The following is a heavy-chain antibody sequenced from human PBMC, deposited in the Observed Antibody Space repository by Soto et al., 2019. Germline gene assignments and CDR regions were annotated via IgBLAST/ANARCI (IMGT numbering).Heavy chain of an antibody. Sequence: ASVKVSCKASGYTFTSYGISWVRQAPGQGLEWMGWISAYNGNTNYAQKLQGRVTMTTDTSTSTAYMELRSLRSDDTAVYYCARVPTIFGVVIIKEVQECFDPWGQGTLFTVSS. CDR3: ARVPTIFGVVIIKEVQECFDP. V-gene: IGHV1-18*04. D-gene: IGHD3-3*01. CDR2: ISAYNGNT. J-gene: IGHJ5*02. CDR1: GYTFTSYG.